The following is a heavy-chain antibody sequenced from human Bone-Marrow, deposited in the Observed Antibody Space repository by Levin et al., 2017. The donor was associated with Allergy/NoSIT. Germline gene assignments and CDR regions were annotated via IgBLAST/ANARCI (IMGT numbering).Heavy chain of an antibody. V-gene: IGHV4-59*01. CDR1: GGSTSNYY. J-gene: IGHJ5*02. CDR3: ARGLVVIPTASNWFDP. D-gene: IGHD2-2*01. CDR2: IYHTGSA. Sequence: QSQTLSLTCTVSGGSTSNYYWNWIRQPPGKALEWIGYIYHTGSASYNPSLKSRLNISLDTSKQQFSLRLTSVTAADTAMYFCARGLVVIPTASNWFDPWGPGTLVTVSS.